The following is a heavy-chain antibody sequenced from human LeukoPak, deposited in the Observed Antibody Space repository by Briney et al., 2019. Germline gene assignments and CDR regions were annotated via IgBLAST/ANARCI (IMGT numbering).Heavy chain of an antibody. D-gene: IGHD6-6*01. CDR1: GFTFSSYA. J-gene: IGHJ4*02. V-gene: IGHV3-23*01. Sequence: PGGSLRLSCAASGFTFSSYAMSWVRQAPGKGLEWVSAISGSGGSTYYADSVKGRFTISRDNSKNTLYLQMNSLRAEDTAVYYCAKDQGGSITARRPGDYWGQGTLVTVSS. CDR3: AKDQGGSITARRPGDY. CDR2: ISGSGGST.